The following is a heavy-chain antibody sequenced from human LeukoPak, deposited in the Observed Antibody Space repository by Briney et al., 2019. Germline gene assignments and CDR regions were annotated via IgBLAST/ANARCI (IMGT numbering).Heavy chain of an antibody. CDR1: GGSISSSSYC. V-gene: IGHV4-39*01. CDR3: ARHYYDSSGYTT. J-gene: IGHJ5*02. CDR2: IYYSGST. Sequence: PSETLSLTCTVSGGSISSSSYCWGWIRQPPGKGLEWIGSIYYSGSTYYNPSLKSRVTISVDTSKNQFSLKLSSVTAADTAVYYCARHYYDSSGYTTWGQGTLVTVSS. D-gene: IGHD3-22*01.